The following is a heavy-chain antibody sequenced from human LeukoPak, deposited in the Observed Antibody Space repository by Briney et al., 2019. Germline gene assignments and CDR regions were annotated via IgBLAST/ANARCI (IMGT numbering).Heavy chain of an antibody. Sequence: PSETLSLTXTVSGGSIGTYSWSWIRQPPGKGLEWIGYIYYSGNTNYNPSLKSRVTISVDTSKNQFSLKLSSVTAADTAVYYCARVRLVGYDILTGYYSFDYWGQGTLVTVSS. V-gene: IGHV4-59*01. J-gene: IGHJ4*02. CDR1: GGSIGTYS. D-gene: IGHD3-9*01. CDR3: ARVRLVGYDILTGYYSFDY. CDR2: IYYSGNT.